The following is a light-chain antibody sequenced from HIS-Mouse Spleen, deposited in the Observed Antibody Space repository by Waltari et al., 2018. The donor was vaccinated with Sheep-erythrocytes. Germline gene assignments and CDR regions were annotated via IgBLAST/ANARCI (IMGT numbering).Light chain of an antibody. CDR2: DVS. CDR1: SSAVGGYNY. Sequence: QSALTQPASVSGSPGQSITISCTGTSSAVGGYNYVSWYKQHPGKAPKLMIYDVSNRPSGVSNRFSGSKSGNTASLTISGLQAEDEADYYCSSYTSSSSPYVFGTGTKVTVL. V-gene: IGLV2-14*03. J-gene: IGLJ1*01. CDR3: SSYTSSSSPYV.